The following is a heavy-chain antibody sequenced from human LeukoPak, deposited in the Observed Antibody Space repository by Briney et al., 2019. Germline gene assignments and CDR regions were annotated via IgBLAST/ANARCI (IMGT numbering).Heavy chain of an antibody. V-gene: IGHV3-53*01. CDR3: ARELLWFGEAAGFDP. J-gene: IGHJ5*02. CDR1: GFTVSSNY. Sequence: GGSLRLSCTASGFTVSSNYMSWVRQAPGKGLEWASVIYSGGSTYYADSVKGRFTISRDNSKNTLYLQMNSLRAEDTAVYYCARELLWFGEAAGFDPWGQGTLVTVSS. CDR2: IYSGGST. D-gene: IGHD3-10*01.